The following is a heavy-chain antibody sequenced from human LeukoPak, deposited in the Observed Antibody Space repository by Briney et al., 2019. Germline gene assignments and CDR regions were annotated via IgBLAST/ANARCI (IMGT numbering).Heavy chain of an antibody. CDR3: ARGGYYDSSGSFDY. J-gene: IGHJ4*02. CDR2: ISTNGGST. Sequence: RPGGSLRLSCAASGFTFSNYDMYWVRQAPGRGLEYVSAISTNGGSTDYANSVKGRFTISRDNSDNRVFLQMGTLRAEDMAVYYCARGGYYDSSGSFDYWGQGILVTVSS. D-gene: IGHD3-22*01. V-gene: IGHV3-64*01. CDR1: GFTFSNYD.